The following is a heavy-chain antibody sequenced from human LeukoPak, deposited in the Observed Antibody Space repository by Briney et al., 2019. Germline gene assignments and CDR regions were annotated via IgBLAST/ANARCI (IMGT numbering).Heavy chain of an antibody. Sequence: KASETLSLTCTVSGGSISSYYWSWIRQPPGKGLEWIGYIYYTGSTNYNPSLKSRVTISVDTSMNQFSLKLSSVTAADTAVYYCARGNSGSYYGFDYWGQGTLVTVSS. J-gene: IGHJ4*02. V-gene: IGHV4-59*01. CDR3: ARGNSGSYYGFDY. CDR2: IYYTGST. CDR1: GGSISSYY. D-gene: IGHD1-26*01.